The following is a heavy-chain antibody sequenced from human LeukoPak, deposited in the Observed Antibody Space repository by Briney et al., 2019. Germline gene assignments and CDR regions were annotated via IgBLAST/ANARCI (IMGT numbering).Heavy chain of an antibody. CDR3: ASDLKWELLQPFDY. D-gene: IGHD1-26*01. CDR1: GFTFSSYD. CDR2: LLYDGNNR. V-gene: IGHV3-33*05. J-gene: IGHJ4*02. Sequence: GSLRLSCAASGFTFSSYDMHWVRQAPGKGLEWVAVLLYDGNNRYYADSVKGRFTISRDNSKNTLCLQMNTLRAEDTAVYYCASDLKWELLQPFDYWGQGTLVTVSS.